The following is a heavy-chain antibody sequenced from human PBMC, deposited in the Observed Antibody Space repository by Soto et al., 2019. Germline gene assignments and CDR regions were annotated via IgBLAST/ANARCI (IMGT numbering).Heavy chain of an antibody. CDR1: GFTFTD. CDR2: ISDGGERT. D-gene: IGHD3-3*01. Sequence: PGGSLILSCVASGFTFTDLSWVRQVPGKGLEWVSSISDGGERTDYRDSVRGRFTISRDNARFTLHLQMNSLRVDDTATYFCARDRSTDFGLDVWGQGT. V-gene: IGHV3-23*01. J-gene: IGHJ6*02. CDR3: ARDRSTDFGLDV.